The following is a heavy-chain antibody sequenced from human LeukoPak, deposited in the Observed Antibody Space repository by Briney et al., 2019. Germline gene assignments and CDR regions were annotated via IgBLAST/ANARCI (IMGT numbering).Heavy chain of an antibody. V-gene: IGHV4-39*07. J-gene: IGHJ4*02. CDR3: ARDLRFLEWSFDY. CDR2: IYYSGST. Sequence: SETLSLTCTVSGGSISSSSYYWGWIRQPPGKGLEWIGSIYYSGSTYYNPSLTSRVTISVDTSKNQFSLKLSSVTAADTAVYYCARDLRFLEWSFDYWGQGTLVTVSS. D-gene: IGHD3-3*01. CDR1: GGSISSSSYY.